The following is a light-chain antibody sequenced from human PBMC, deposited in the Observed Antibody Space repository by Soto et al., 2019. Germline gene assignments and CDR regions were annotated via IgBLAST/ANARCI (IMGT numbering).Light chain of an antibody. Sequence: DIQMTQSPSSLSASVGDRVTITCRASQSISSYLNWYQQKPGKAPKLLIYAASRLQSGVPSRFSGSGSGTDFTLTISSLQPEDFATYYWQQSYSTPLTFGGGTKVKIK. J-gene: IGKJ4*01. CDR2: AAS. CDR1: QSISSY. CDR3: QQSYSTPLT. V-gene: IGKV1-39*01.